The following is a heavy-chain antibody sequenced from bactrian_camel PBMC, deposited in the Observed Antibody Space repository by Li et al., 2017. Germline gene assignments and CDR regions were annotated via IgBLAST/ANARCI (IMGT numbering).Heavy chain of an antibody. CDR3: AKVGLEIGVVVTASHFGY. J-gene: IGHJ6*01. Sequence: VQLVESGGGSVQVGGSLKFSCTGPGYMFRDCAVGWFRQAPGKEREGVATIDLGDGTAWYADSVRGRFTISRDNAKNTLYLQLNSLKTDDTAMYYCAKVGLEIGVVVTASHFGYWGQGTQVTVS. D-gene: IGHD2*01. CDR2: IDLGDGTA. V-gene: IGHV3S31*01. CDR1: GYMFRDCA.